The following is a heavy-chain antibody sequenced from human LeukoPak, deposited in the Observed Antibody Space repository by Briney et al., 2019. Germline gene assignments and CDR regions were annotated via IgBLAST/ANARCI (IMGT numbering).Heavy chain of an antibody. Sequence: GGSLRLSCAASGFTFSSYAMNWVRQAPGKGLEWVSAISGSGGSTYYADSVKGRFTISRDNSKNMLYLQMNSLETEDTAVYYCTRLEDYYDSSGYYIYWGQGTLVTVSS. CDR2: ISGSGGST. CDR3: TRLEDYYDSSGYYIY. J-gene: IGHJ4*02. D-gene: IGHD3-22*01. CDR1: GFTFSSYA. V-gene: IGHV3-23*01.